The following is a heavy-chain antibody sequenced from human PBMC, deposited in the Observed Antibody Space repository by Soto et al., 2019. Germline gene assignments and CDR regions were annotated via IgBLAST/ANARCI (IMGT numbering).Heavy chain of an antibody. CDR1: GFTFSNFA. J-gene: IGHJ4*02. V-gene: IGHV3-33*01. D-gene: IGHD3-10*01. CDR2: IWDDGSKK. CDR3: ARDRYGSQTRFDY. Sequence: QVHLVESGGGVVQPGRSLRLSCVASGFTFSNFAMHWVRQAPGKGLEWVAVIWDDGSKKYYADSVKGRFTISRDDSKNTLHLEMDSLRPEDTALYYCARDRYGSQTRFDYWGQGTLVTVSS.